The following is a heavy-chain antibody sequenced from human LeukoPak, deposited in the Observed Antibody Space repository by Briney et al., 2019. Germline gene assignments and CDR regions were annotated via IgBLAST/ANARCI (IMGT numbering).Heavy chain of an antibody. CDR2: IYPGDSDT. V-gene: IGHV5-51*01. CDR1: GYSFTTYW. J-gene: IGHJ4*02. CDR3: ARRYCSSTTCRGDFDY. D-gene: IGHD2-2*01. Sequence: GESLKISCKGSGYSFTTYWIAWVRQMPGKGLEWVGIIYPGDSDTRYSPSFQGQVTISADKSINTAYLQWSSLKVSDTAIYYCARRYCSSTTCRGDFDYWGQGTLVTVSS.